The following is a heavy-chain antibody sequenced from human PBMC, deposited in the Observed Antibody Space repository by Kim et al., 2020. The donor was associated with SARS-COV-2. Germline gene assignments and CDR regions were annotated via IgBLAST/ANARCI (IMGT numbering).Heavy chain of an antibody. CDR3: AKNRLRHSSGWLDY. J-gene: IGHJ4*02. CDR2: ISGSGGST. D-gene: IGHD6-25*01. V-gene: IGHV3-23*01. Sequence: GGSLRVSCAASGFTFSSYAMSWVRQAPGKGLEWVSAISGSGGSTYYADSVKGRFTISRDNSKNTLYLQMNSLRAEDTAVYYCAKNRLRHSSGWLDYWGQGTLVTVSS. CDR1: GFTFSSYA.